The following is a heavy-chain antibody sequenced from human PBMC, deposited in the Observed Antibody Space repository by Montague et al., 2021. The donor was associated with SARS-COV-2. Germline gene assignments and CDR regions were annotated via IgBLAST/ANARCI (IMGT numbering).Heavy chain of an antibody. D-gene: IGHD3-9*01. CDR3: AKVGDLMAGYSLVNLDN. J-gene: IGHJ4*02. CDR2: IHSGGRSS. CDR1: GFTFSGSP. V-gene: IGHV3-23*03. Sequence: SLRLSCAASGFTFSGSPMSWVRQAPGKGLEWVSVIHSGGRSSYYXKSXEGRFTVSRDNSKNTVYLQMNNLRAEDTAVYYCAKVGDLMAGYSLVNLDNWGQGTLVIVSS.